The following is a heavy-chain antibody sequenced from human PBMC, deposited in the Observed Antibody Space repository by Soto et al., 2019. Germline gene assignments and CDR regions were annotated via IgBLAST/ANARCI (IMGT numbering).Heavy chain of an antibody. V-gene: IGHV4-34*01. Sequence: QVQLQQWGAGLLKPSETLSLTCAVYGGSFSGYYWSWIRQPPGKGLEWIGEINHSGSTNYNPSLKRRVTISVDTSKNQFSLKLSSVTAADTAVYYCARRSRYFAWTWGQGTLVTVSS. D-gene: IGHD3-9*01. CDR1: GGSFSGYY. CDR3: ARRSRYFAWT. J-gene: IGHJ5*02. CDR2: INHSGST.